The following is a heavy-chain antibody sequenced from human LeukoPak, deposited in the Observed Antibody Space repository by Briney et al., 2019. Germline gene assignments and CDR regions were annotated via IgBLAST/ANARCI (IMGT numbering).Heavy chain of an antibody. D-gene: IGHD4-17*01. CDR2: ISSSSSLI. Sequence: GGSLRLSCAASGFTFSTYSMNWVRQAPGKGLEWVSYISSSSSLIYQADSVKGRFTISRDNAKNTPYLQMNSLRAEDTAVYYCAREGHRNDYVENWFDPWGQGTLVTVSS. CDR3: AREGHRNDYVENWFDP. CDR1: GFTFSTYS. V-gene: IGHV3-48*04. J-gene: IGHJ5*02.